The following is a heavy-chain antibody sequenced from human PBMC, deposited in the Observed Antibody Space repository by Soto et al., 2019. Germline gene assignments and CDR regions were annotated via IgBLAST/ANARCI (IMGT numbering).Heavy chain of an antibody. V-gene: IGHV4-59*01. CDR2: IYYSGST. D-gene: IGHD3-10*01. Sequence: PSETLSLTCTVYGGSISSYYWSWIRQPPGKGLEWIGYIYYSGSTNYNPSLKSRVTISVNTSKNQFSMKLSSVTAADTAVYYCARESYYYGSGSYFGYYGMDVWGQGTTVT. J-gene: IGHJ6*02. CDR3: ARESYYYGSGSYFGYYGMDV. CDR1: GGSISSYY.